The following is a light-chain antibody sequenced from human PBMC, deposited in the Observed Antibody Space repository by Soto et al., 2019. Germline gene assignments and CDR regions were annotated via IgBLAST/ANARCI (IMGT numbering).Light chain of an antibody. Sequence: DIQLTQSPSFLSASVGDRVTITCRASQGISSYLAWYQQKPGKAPKLLIYAASTLQSGVPSRFSGSGSGTEFTLTVSILQPEDFATYYCHQISSYPPFTFGPGTKVDIK. J-gene: IGKJ3*01. CDR1: QGISSY. CDR3: HQISSYPPFT. CDR2: AAS. V-gene: IGKV1-9*01.